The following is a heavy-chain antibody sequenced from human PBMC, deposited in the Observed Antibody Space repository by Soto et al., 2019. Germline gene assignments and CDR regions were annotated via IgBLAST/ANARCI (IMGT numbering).Heavy chain of an antibody. J-gene: IGHJ4*02. CDR3: ARDAVAGNGGYFDY. CDR1: GYTFTGYY. V-gene: IGHV1-18*04. Sequence: ASVKVSCKASGYTFTGYYMRWVRQAPGQGLEWMGWINAYNGGTNYAQKLQGRVTMTTDTSTSTAYMELRSLRSDDTAVYYCARDAVAGNGGYFDYWGQGTLVTVSS. D-gene: IGHD6-19*01. CDR2: INAYNGGT.